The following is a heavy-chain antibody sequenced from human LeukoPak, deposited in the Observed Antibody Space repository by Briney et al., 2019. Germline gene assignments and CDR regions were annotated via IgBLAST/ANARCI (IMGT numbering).Heavy chain of an antibody. D-gene: IGHD3-10*01. V-gene: IGHV1-18*01. Sequence: ASVKVSCKASGYTFSSSGISWVRQAPGQGLEWMGWISGYNGKTNYAQKLQGRVTMTTDTSTSTAYMEVRSLRSDDTAVYYCARGVWFGELLKGYYYYYMDVWGKGTTVTVSS. CDR1: GYTFSSSG. CDR3: ARGVWFGELLKGYYYYYMDV. J-gene: IGHJ6*03. CDR2: ISGYNGKT.